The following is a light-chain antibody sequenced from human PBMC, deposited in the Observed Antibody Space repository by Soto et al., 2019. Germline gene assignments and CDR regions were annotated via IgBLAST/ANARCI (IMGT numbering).Light chain of an antibody. V-gene: IGKV1-5*01. CDR1: QSISSW. J-gene: IGKJ1*01. CDR3: KQYNSYWT. CDR2: DAS. Sequence: GDRVTITCRASQSISSWLAWYQQKPGKAPKLLIYDASSLESGVPSRFSGSGSGTEFTLTISSLQPDDFATYYCKQYNSYWTFGQGTKVAIK.